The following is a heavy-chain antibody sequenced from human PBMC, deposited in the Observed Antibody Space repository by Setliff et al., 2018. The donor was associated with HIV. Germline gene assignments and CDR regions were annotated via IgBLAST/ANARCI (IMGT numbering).Heavy chain of an antibody. CDR1: GGSISSSGHY. V-gene: IGHV4-31*03. Sequence: TLSLTCNVSGGSISSSGHYWSWIRQHPDKALEWMAYITYSGSRHYRPSLKSRLTISVGTSKNQFSLKLNSVTAADTAVYYCARGLVGGSDYWYFDLWGRGALVTVSS. D-gene: IGHD3-16*01. CDR2: ITYSGSR. J-gene: IGHJ2*01. CDR3: ARGLVGGSDYWYFDL.